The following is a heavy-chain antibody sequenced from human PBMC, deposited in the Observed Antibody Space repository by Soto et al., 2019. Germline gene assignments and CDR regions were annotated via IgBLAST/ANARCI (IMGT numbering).Heavy chain of an antibody. CDR2: IYYSGST. Sequence: SETLSLTCTVSGGSISSYYWSWIRQPPGKGLEWIGYIYYSGSTNYNPSLKSRVTISVDTSKNQFSLKLSSVTAAATAVYYCARNMYPEWLFFDWGQGTLVTVSS. D-gene: IGHD3-3*01. J-gene: IGHJ4*02. V-gene: IGHV4-59*01. CDR3: ARNMYPEWLFFD. CDR1: GGSISSYY.